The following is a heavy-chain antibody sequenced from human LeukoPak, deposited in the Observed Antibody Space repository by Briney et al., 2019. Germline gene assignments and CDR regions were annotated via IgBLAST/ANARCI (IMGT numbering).Heavy chain of an antibody. Sequence: GGSLRLSCAVSGFSFTNFWMSWVRQAPGQGLEWLSSICNSSTYIYYADSLRGRFTISRDIAKNSLYLQMNSLRADDTAVYYCARTYGDYKVDAFDIWGQGTMVTVSS. CDR1: GFSFTNFW. CDR2: ICNSSTYI. V-gene: IGHV3-21*01. D-gene: IGHD4-17*01. J-gene: IGHJ3*02. CDR3: ARTYGDYKVDAFDI.